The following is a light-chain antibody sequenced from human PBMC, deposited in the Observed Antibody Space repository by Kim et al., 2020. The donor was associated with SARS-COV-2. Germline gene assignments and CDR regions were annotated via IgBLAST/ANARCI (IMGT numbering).Light chain of an antibody. J-gene: IGKJ2*01. CDR1: QSVDSN. V-gene: IGKV3-15*01. CDR3: QQYSHWPPYT. Sequence: ELVMTQSPATLSVSPGERVTLSCRASQSVDSNLAWYQQKPGQAPRLLIYGASTRATDIPARFSGSGSGTEFTLIISSLQSEDFAVYYCQQYSHWPPYTFGQGTKVDIK. CDR2: GAS.